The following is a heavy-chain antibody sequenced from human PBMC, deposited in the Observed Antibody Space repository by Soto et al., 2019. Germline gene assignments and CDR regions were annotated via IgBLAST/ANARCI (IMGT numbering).Heavy chain of an antibody. CDR2: IYYSGTT. CDR1: GGSISSYY. D-gene: IGHD4-17*01. Sequence: SETLSLTCTVSGGSISSYYWSWIRQPPGKGLEWIGYIYYSGTTNYNPSLKSRVTISVDTSKNQFSLRLSSVTAADTAVYYCARGVTTVTTIDYWGLGTLVTVSS. J-gene: IGHJ4*02. V-gene: IGHV4-59*01. CDR3: ARGVTTVTTIDY.